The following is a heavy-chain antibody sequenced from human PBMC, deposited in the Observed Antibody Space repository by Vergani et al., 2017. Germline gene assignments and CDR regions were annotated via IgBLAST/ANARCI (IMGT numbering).Heavy chain of an antibody. J-gene: IGHJ5*02. CDR2: TWYDGNNK. CDR3: ARDLRLLYNRFDP. CDR1: GFTFNQYG. D-gene: IGHD1-14*01. Sequence: QVQLVESGGGVVQPGRSLRLSCAASGFTFNQYGMHWVRQAPGKGLEWVAVTWYDGNNKQYEDSVKCRFTSSRDNSKSTMYLQMNSLRDEDTGVYYCARDLRLLYNRFDPWGQGTLVTVSS. V-gene: IGHV3-33*01.